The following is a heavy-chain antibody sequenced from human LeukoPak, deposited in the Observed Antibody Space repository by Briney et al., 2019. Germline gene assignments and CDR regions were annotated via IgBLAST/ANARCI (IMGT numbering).Heavy chain of an antibody. J-gene: IGHJ4*02. CDR2: IRRKTDGETT. V-gene: IGHV3-15*01. Sequence: GGSLRPSCAASGFTFSNVWMSWVRQVPGEGLEWVGRIRRKTDGETTDHAAPVKGRFTISRDDSKNTLYLQMNSLKTEDTAVYYCVTDLVIKGYFDYWGQGALVTVSS. CDR3: VTDLVIKGYFDY. D-gene: IGHD2-21*01. CDR1: GFTFSNVW.